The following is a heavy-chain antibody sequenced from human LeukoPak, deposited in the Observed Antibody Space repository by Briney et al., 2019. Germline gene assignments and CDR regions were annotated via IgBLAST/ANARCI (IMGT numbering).Heavy chain of an antibody. Sequence: ASVKVSCKASGYTFTSYGISWVRQAPGQGLEWMGWISAYNGNTNYAQKLQGRVTMTTDTSTSTAYMELRSLRSDDTAVYYCARTLREQWLVHYYYYMDVWGKGTTVTVSS. V-gene: IGHV1-18*01. D-gene: IGHD6-19*01. CDR3: ARTLREQWLVHYYYYMDV. J-gene: IGHJ6*03. CDR2: ISAYNGNT. CDR1: GYTFTSYG.